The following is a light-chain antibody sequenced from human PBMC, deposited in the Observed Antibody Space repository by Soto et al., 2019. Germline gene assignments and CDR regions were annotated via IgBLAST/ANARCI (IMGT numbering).Light chain of an antibody. V-gene: IGKV3-20*01. CDR2: DAS. CDR1: QSVSSY. J-gene: IGKJ4*01. Sequence: EIVLTQSPGTLSLSPGERATLSCRASQSVSSYLAWYQQKPGQAPRLLIYDASSRATGIPDRFSGSGSGTDFTLTINRLEPADFAVYYCQQSGSSPLTFGGGTKVEIK. CDR3: QQSGSSPLT.